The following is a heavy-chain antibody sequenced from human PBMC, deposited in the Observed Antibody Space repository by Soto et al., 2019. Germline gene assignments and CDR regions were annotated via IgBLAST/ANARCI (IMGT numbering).Heavy chain of an antibody. CDR1: GCTFGRNA. CDR2: IIPMVGTA. D-gene: IGHD6-19*01. V-gene: IGHV1-69*13. CDR3: ARPQGSGWRVNALDF. Sequence: ASVKVSCKASGCTFGRNAINWVRQAPGQGLEWMGGIIPMVGTANHAQKFRDRIVITADESTNTDYLELNSLRYEDTDISYCARPQGSGWRVNALDFW. J-gene: IGHJ3*01.